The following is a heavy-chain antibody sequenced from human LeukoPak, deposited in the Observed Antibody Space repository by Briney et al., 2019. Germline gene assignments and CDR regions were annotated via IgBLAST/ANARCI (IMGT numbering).Heavy chain of an antibody. CDR1: GGTFSSYA. CDR2: IIPIFGTA. CDR3: ARHHSWELLDDAFDI. J-gene: IGHJ3*02. D-gene: IGHD1-26*01. V-gene: IGHV1-69*13. Sequence: GASVKVSCKASGGTFSSYAISWVRQAPGQGLEWMGGIIPIFGTANYAQKFQGRVTITADESTSTAYMELSSVTAADTAVYYCARHHSWELLDDAFDIWGQGTMATVSS.